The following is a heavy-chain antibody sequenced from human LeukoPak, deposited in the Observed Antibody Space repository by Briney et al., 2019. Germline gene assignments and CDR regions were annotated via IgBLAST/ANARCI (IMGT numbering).Heavy chain of an antibody. J-gene: IGHJ4*02. Sequence: GASVKVSCKASGYTFTSYDINWVRQATGQGLEWMGWMNPNSGNTGYAQKFQGRVTMTRNNSISTAYMELSSLRSEDTAVYYCARFDSSSSRFDYWGQGTLVTVSS. V-gene: IGHV1-8*01. CDR2: MNPNSGNT. CDR3: ARFDSSSSRFDY. D-gene: IGHD6-6*01. CDR1: GYTFTSYD.